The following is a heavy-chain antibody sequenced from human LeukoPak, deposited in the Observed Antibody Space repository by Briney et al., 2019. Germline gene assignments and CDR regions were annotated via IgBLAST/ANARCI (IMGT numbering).Heavy chain of an antibody. D-gene: IGHD6-13*01. CDR2: ISSSTTDI. J-gene: IGHJ4*02. CDR1: GFTFTGYT. CDR3: ARVAEAAAFDS. Sequence: GGSLRLSCAASGFTFTGYTINWVRQAPGKGLEWVSCISSSTTDIYYADSVKGRFTISRDNAKRSVYLQMNSLRVEDTAVYYCARVAEAAAFDSWGQGTLVTVSS. V-gene: IGHV3-21*01.